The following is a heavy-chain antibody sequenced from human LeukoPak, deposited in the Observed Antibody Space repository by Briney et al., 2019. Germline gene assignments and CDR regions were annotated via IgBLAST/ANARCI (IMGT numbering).Heavy chain of an antibody. V-gene: IGHV3-53*01. CDR1: GFTVSSNY. J-gene: IGHJ6*02. Sequence: GGSQRLSCAPSGFTVSSNYMGSVRHAPGKGLEGVSVIYSGGSTYYADSEKGRFTISRDNSKNTLYLQMNSQRAEDTAVYYCAREVRGILVVPAATTCYYYGMVVWGRGTAVSVSS. CDR2: IYSGGST. CDR3: AREVRGILVVPAATTCYYYGMVV. D-gene: IGHD2-2*01.